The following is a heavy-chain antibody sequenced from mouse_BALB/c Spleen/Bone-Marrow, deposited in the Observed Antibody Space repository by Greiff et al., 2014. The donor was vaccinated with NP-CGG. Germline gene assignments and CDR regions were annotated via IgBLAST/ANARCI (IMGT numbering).Heavy chain of an antibody. V-gene: IGHV1-18*01. J-gene: IGHJ2*01. CDR3: ARVYYGSSTYYFDY. CDR1: GYSFTGYT. D-gene: IGHD1-1*01. Sequence: EVQLVESGPELVKPGASMKISCKASGYSFTGYTMNWVKQSHGKNLEWIGLINPYNGGTSYNQKFKGKATLTVDKSSSTAYMELLSLTSEDSAVYYCARVYYGSSTYYFDYWGQGTTLTVSS. CDR2: INPYNGGT.